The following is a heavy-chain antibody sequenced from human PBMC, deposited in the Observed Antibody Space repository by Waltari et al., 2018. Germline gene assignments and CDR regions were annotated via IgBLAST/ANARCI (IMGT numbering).Heavy chain of an antibody. CDR2: LKTDGGST. V-gene: IGHV3-23*04. Sequence: EVQLVESGGDLVQPGGSLGLSCAASGFTFSNYAMTWVRQSPGKGLDGVASLKTDGGSTDHAESVRGRFKVSRDNSRNTLYLQLNSLRAEDTAIYFCARVPSHDYGPPFHFDEWGQGTMVTVSS. D-gene: IGHD4-17*01. CDR1: GFTFSNYA. CDR3: ARVPSHDYGPPFHFDE. J-gene: IGHJ4*02.